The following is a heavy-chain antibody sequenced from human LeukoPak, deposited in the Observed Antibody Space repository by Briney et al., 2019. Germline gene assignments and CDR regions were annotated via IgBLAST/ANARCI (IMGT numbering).Heavy chain of an antibody. CDR1: GASFRSGGQY. CDR2: IFYNGKT. V-gene: IGHV4-61*03. Sequence: SETLSLTCTLSGASFRSGGQYWGWIRQTPGKGLEWIGDIFYNGKTNYNPSLKSRVTISLDTSRSHFSLRLSSVTASDTGVYYCARIFDVWGRGTLVTVSS. J-gene: IGHJ4*02. CDR3: ARIFDV.